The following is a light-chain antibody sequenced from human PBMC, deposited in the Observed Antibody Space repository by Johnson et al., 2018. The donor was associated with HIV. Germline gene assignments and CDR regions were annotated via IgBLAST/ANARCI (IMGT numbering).Light chain of an antibody. V-gene: IGLV1-51*01. CDR3: GTWDSSLSAGRV. Sequence: HSVLTQPPSVSAAPGQKVTISCSGSSSNIGNNYVSWYQQLPGTAPKLLIYDNNKRPSGIPDRFSGSTSGTSATLGITGLQTGDEGYYYCGTWDSSLSAGRVFGTGTKVTV. J-gene: IGLJ1*01. CDR1: SSNIGNNY. CDR2: DNN.